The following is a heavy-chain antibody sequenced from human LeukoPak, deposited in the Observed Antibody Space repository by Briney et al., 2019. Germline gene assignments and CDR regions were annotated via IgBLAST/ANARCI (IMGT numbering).Heavy chain of an antibody. J-gene: IGHJ5*01. CDR2: ISDSGGTT. D-gene: IGHD2-2*01. Sequence: GGSLRLSCAASGFTFSSYEMNWVRQAPGKGLEWVSAISDSGGTTYYAESVKGRFTMSRDNSKNTLYLQMNSLRVEDTAKYYCAKFNRGYCSSSSCPNWFDSWGQGTLVTVSS. V-gene: IGHV3-23*01. CDR3: AKFNRGYCSSSSCPNWFDS. CDR1: GFTFSSYE.